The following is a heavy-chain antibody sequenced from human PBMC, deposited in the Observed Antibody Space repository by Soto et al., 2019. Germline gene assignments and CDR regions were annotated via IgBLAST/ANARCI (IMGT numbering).Heavy chain of an antibody. CDR3: AKDLWAAVWSGYYTGGPKPKPVYYYGMEV. CDR1: GFTFSSSG. D-gene: IGHD3-3*01. J-gene: IGHJ6*02. V-gene: IGHV3-30*18. Sequence: PGGSLRISCAASGFTFSSSGIHWVRQAPGKGLEWVAVISYDGSNKYYADSVKGRFTISRDNSKNTLYLQMNSLRAEDTAVYYCAKDLWAAVWSGYYTGGPKPKPVYYYGMEVWGQGTTVTVSS. CDR2: ISYDGSNK.